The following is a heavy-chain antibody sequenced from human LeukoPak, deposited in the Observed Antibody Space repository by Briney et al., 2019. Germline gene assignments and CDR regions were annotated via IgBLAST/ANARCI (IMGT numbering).Heavy chain of an antibody. J-gene: IGHJ6*03. Sequence: SETLSLTCAVYGGSFSGYYWSWIRQPPGKGLEWIGEINHSGSTNYNPSLKSRVTISVDTSKNQFSLTVSSVTAADTAVYYCARVRMVRGVIIFGYYYYYYMDVWGKGTTVTVSS. CDR1: GGSFSGYY. CDR2: INHSGST. CDR3: ARVRMVRGVIIFGYYYYYYMDV. V-gene: IGHV4-34*01. D-gene: IGHD3-10*01.